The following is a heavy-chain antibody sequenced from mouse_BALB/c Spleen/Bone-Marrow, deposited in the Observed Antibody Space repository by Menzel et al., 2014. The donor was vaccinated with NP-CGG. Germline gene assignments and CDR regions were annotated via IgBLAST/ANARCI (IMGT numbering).Heavy chain of an antibody. CDR3: VRHSFIYYGQYFDV. D-gene: IGHD1-2*01. J-gene: IGHJ1*01. CDR2: IRSKSNNYAT. Sequence: EVKLVESGGGLVQPKGSLKLSCAASGFTFNTYAMNWVRQAPGKGLEWVARIRSKSNNYATYYADSVKDRFTISRDDSQSMLYLQMNNLKTEDTAMYYCVRHSFIYYGQYFDVWGAGTTVTVSS. CDR1: GFTFNTYA. V-gene: IGHV10-1*02.